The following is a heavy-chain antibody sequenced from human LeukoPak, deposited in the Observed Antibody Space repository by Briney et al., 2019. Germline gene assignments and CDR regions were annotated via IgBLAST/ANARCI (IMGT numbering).Heavy chain of an antibody. J-gene: IGHJ4*02. CDR2: IWYDGRNK. D-gene: IGHD4-4*01. Sequence: GGSLGLSCAASGFTSSSYGMHWVRQAPGKGLEWVAVIWYDGRNKYYADSVKGRFTISRDNSKNTLYLQMNSLRAEGTALYYCSKATPPRDGSNPDYWGQGTLVTVSS. CDR3: SKATPPRDGSNPDY. CDR1: GFTSSSYG. V-gene: IGHV3-30*02.